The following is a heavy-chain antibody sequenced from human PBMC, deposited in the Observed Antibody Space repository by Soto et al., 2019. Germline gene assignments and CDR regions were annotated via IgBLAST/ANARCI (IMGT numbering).Heavy chain of an antibody. Sequence: VQLVESGGGVVQPGRSLRLSCAASGFTFSSYGMHWVRQAPGKGLEWVAVIWYDGSNKYYADSVKGRFTISRDNSKNTLYLQMNSLRAEDTAVYYCARGRSSWYLDHLWGQGTLVTVSS. D-gene: IGHD6-13*01. J-gene: IGHJ5*02. CDR3: ARGRSSWYLDHL. CDR1: GFTFSSYG. V-gene: IGHV3-33*01. CDR2: IWYDGSNK.